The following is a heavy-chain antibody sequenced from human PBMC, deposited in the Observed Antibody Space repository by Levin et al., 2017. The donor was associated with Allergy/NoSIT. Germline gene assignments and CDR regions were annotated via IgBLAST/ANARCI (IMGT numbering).Heavy chain of an antibody. D-gene: IGHD3-10*01. V-gene: IGHV3-7*04. CDR1: GFTFSNYW. CDR2: IKLDGSEK. CDR3: ARDHNYYGSGSYYRVAFDI. Sequence: SCAASGFTFSNYWMTWVRQAPGKGLEWVANIKLDGSEKYYVDSVQGRFTISRDNAKNSLYLQMNSLRAEDTAIYYCARDHNYYGSGSYYRVAFDIWGQGTMVTVSS. J-gene: IGHJ3*02.